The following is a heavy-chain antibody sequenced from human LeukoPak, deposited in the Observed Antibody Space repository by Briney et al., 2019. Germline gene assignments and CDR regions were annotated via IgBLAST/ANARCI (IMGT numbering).Heavy chain of an antibody. CDR3: ARKISAAGSRWFDP. J-gene: IGHJ5*02. CDR1: GGSISSGNW. Sequence: SDTLSHTCAVSGGSISSGNWWSWVRQPPGKGLEWIGEIYHSGSTNYNPSLKSRVTISVDKSKNQFSLKLSSVTAADTAVYYCARKISAAGSRWFDPWGQGTLVTVSS. CDR2: IYHSGST. V-gene: IGHV4-4*02. D-gene: IGHD6-13*01.